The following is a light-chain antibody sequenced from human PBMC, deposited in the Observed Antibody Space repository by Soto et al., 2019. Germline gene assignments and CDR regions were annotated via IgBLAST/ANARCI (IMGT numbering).Light chain of an antibody. Sequence: DIQMTQSPSSLSASVGDRVTITCRASQSISTYLNWYQQKAGLAPKLLIYAASSLQSGVPSRFSGSGSGTDFTITISSLQNEDFANYYCQKANSFQLTFGGGNKVDIK. V-gene: IGKV1-39*01. CDR2: AAS. CDR1: QSISTY. J-gene: IGKJ4*01. CDR3: QKANSFQLT.